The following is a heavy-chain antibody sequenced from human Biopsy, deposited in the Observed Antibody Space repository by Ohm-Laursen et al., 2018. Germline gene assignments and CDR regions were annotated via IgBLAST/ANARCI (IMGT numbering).Heavy chain of an antibody. J-gene: IGHJ5*02. D-gene: IGHD3-22*01. CDR3: ARDDYFDSNGYFWFDP. Sequence: TLSLTCIVSGGSISSGGSYWSWIRQRPGKGLEWIGYIFNSANTYYNPSLKNLITISGDTSKNQFSLKLNSVTAADTAVYYCARDDYFDSNGYFWFDPWGQGTLVTVSS. CDR1: GGSISSGGSY. V-gene: IGHV4-31*01. CDR2: IFNSANT.